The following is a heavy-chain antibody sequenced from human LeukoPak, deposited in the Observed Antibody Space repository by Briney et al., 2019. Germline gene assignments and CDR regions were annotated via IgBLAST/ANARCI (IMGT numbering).Heavy chain of an antibody. CDR1: GFTFSSYA. V-gene: IGHV3-23*01. CDR2: ISGSGGST. D-gene: IGHD1-26*01. CDR3: AKTPRGELLLPEYYYYGMDV. Sequence: HPGGSLRLSCAASGFTFSSYAMSWVRQALGKGLEWVSAISGSGGSTYYADSVKGRFTISRDNSKNTLYLQMNSLRAEDTAVYYCAKTPRGELLLPEYYYYGMDVWGQGTTVTVSS. J-gene: IGHJ6*02.